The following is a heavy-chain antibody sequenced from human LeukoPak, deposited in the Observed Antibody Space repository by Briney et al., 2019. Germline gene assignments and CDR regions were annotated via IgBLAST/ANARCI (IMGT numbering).Heavy chain of an antibody. D-gene: IGHD3-22*01. Sequence: SETLSLTCTVSGGSISSGGYYWSWIRQHPGKGLVWIGYIYYSGSTYYNPSLKSRVTISVDTSKNQFSLKLSSVTAADTAVYYCAREPALSRDSSGYVDYWGQGTLVTVSS. J-gene: IGHJ4*02. CDR1: GGSISSGGYY. CDR2: IYYSGST. V-gene: IGHV4-31*03. CDR3: AREPALSRDSSGYVDY.